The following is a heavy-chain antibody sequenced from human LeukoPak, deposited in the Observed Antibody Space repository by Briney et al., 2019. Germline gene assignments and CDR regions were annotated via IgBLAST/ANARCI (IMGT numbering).Heavy chain of an antibody. Sequence: PSETLSLTCAVSGGSISSGGYSWSWIRQPPGKGLEWIGYIYHSGSTYYNPSLKSRVTISVDRSKNQFSLKPSSVTAADTAVYYCARVNRDSSGYPAFQHWGQGTLVTVSS. V-gene: IGHV4-30-2*01. CDR2: IYHSGST. J-gene: IGHJ1*01. CDR3: ARVNRDSSGYPAFQH. CDR1: GGSISSGGYS. D-gene: IGHD3-22*01.